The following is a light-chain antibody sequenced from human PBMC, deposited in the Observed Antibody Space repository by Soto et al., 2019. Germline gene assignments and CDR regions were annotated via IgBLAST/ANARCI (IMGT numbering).Light chain of an antibody. V-gene: IGKV3-15*01. Sequence: PGARATLSCRASQSVYNNLAWYQQKPGQAPRLLIYGASTRATGIPARFSGSGSGTEFTLTISSLQSEDFAVYWCQQYNNWPLTFGPGTRLEIK. J-gene: IGKJ5*01. CDR1: QSVYNN. CDR2: GAS. CDR3: QQYNNWPLT.